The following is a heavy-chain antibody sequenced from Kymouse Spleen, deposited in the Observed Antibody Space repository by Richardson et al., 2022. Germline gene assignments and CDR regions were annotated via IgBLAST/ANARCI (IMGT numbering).Heavy chain of an antibody. CDR3: TTGLWFGELERDY. CDR1: GFTFSNAW. Sequence: EVQLVESGGGLVKPGGSLRLSCAASGFTFSNAWMSWVRQAPGKGLEWVGRIKSKTDGGTTDYAAPVKGRFTISRDDSKNTLYLQMNSLKTEDTAVYYCTTGLWFGELERDYWGQGTLVTVSS. CDR2: IKSKTDGGTT. D-gene: IGHD3-10*01. V-gene: IGHV3-15*01. J-gene: IGHJ4*02.